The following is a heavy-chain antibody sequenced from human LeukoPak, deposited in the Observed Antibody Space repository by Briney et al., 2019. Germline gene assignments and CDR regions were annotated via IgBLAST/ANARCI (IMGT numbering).Heavy chain of an antibody. CDR1: GFTFDDYA. V-gene: IGHV3-9*03. CDR2: ISWNSGSI. J-gene: IGHJ3*02. CDR3: AKSLGSPDIVGTKAFDI. D-gene: IGHD2-15*01. Sequence: GGSLRLSCAASGFTFDDYAMHWVRQAPGKGLEWVSGISWNSGSIGYADSVKGRFTISRDNAKNSLYLQMNSLRAEDMALYYCAKSLGSPDIVGTKAFDIWGQGTMVTVSS.